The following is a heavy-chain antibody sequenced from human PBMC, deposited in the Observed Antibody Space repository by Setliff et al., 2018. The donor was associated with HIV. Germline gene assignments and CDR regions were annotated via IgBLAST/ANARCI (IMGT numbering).Heavy chain of an antibody. J-gene: IGHJ4*02. D-gene: IGHD3-22*01. Sequence: QPGGSLRLSCAASGFTFNSYAMHWVRQAPGKGLEWVAVISYDGSNKYYADSVKGRFTISRDNSKNTLYLQMNSLRAEDTAVYYCARDLAYYYDSSAIDYWGQGTLVTVSS. CDR3: ARDLAYYYDSSAIDY. CDR2: ISYDGSNK. V-gene: IGHV3-30*04. CDR1: GFTFNSYA.